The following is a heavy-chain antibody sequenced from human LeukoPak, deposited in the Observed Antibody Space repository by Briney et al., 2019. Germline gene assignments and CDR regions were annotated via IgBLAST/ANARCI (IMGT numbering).Heavy chain of an antibody. V-gene: IGHV3-23*01. Sequence: GGSLRLSCAASGFTFSSYAMTWVRQAPGKGLEWVSAISGSGVSTYYADSVKGRFTISRDNSKNTLYLQMNSLRAEDTAVYYCAKGQGFGEDAGMDVWGQGTTVTVSS. D-gene: IGHD3-10*01. CDR1: GFTFSSYA. J-gene: IGHJ6*02. CDR3: AKGQGFGEDAGMDV. CDR2: ISGSGVST.